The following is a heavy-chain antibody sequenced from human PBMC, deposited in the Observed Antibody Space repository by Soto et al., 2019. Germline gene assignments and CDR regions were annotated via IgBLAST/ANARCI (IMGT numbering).Heavy chain of an antibody. J-gene: IGHJ6*03. CDR3: ARDLHRQLVIYYYYYMDV. CDR2: IKQDGSEK. Sequence: GGSLRLSCAASGFTFSSYWMSWVRQAPGKGLEWVANIKQDGSEKYYVDSVKGRFTISRDNAKNSLYLQMNSLRAEDTAVYYCARDLHRQLVIYYYYYMDVWGKGTTVTVSS. V-gene: IGHV3-7*01. CDR1: GFTFSSYW. D-gene: IGHD6-13*01.